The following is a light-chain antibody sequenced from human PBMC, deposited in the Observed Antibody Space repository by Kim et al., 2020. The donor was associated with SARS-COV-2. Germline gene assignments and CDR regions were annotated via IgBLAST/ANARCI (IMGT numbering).Light chain of an antibody. J-gene: IGKJ5*01. V-gene: IGKV3-20*01. CDR1: QTISDNY. CDR2: AAS. Sequence: EIVMTQSPDTLSLSPGERATLPCRAGQTISDNYLAWYQQKPGQSPRLLIYAASSRATGIPDRFSGSGSGTDFTLTISRLESEDLGVYYCQQYDTSPITFGQGTRLEIK. CDR3: QQYDTSPIT.